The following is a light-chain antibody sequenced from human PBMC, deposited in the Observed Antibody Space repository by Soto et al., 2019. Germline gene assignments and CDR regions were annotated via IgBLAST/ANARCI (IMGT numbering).Light chain of an antibody. V-gene: IGLV2-14*01. Sequence: QSALTQPASVSGSPGQSITISCTGTSSDVGGFDSVSWYQQHPGKAPKLMIYEVSNRPSGVSNRFSGSKSGNTASLTISGLHADDEAEYYCSSYTTYSSLVVFGGGTKVTVL. CDR2: EVS. CDR3: SSYTTYSSLVV. CDR1: SSDVGGFDS. J-gene: IGLJ2*01.